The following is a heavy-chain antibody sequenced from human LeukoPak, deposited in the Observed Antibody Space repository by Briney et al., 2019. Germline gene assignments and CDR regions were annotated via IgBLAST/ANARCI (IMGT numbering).Heavy chain of an antibody. J-gene: IGHJ4*02. CDR3: ARGMIRGVMDDY. D-gene: IGHD3-10*01. V-gene: IGHV3-7*05. CDR1: GFSFNNHW. CDR2: INQAGSDK. Sequence: PGGSLRLSCAASGFSFNNHWMSWVRQAPGKGLEWVANINQAGSDKYYLDSVKGRFTISRDNAKNSLYLQMNSLRAEDTAVYYCARGMIRGVMDDYWGQGTLVTVSS.